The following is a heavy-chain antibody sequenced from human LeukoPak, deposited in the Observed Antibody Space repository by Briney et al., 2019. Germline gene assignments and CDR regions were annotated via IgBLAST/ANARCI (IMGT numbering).Heavy chain of an antibody. CDR3: ARAMTGFDSATYGRTHPFDY. Sequence: ASVKVSCKASGYTFTGYYTHWVREAPGQGLGWMGWINPNSGGTNYAQKFQGRGTMTRDTSISTAYMELSRLRSDDTAVYYCARAMTGFDSATYGRTHPFDYWGQGTLVTVSS. V-gene: IGHV1-2*02. CDR1: GYTFTGYY. J-gene: IGHJ4*02. D-gene: IGHD3-9*01. CDR2: INPNSGGT.